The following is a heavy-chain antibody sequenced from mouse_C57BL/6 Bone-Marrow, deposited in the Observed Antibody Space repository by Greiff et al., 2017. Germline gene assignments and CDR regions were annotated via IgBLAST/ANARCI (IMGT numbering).Heavy chain of an antibody. V-gene: IGHV5-4*03. CDR3: ARDSYYYGSSLYFDY. Sequence: EVKLVESGGGLVKPGGSLKLSCAASGFTFSSYAMSWVRQTTEKRLEWVATISDSGGYTYYPDNVKGRFTLSRDNAKNTLYLQLGQRKSGDTAMYYWARDSYYYGSSLYFDYWGQGTTLTVSS. D-gene: IGHD1-1*01. J-gene: IGHJ2*01. CDR2: ISDSGGYT. CDR1: GFTFSSYA.